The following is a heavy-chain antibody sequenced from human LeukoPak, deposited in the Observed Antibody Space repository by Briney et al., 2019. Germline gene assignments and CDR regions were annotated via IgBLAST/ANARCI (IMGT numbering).Heavy chain of an antibody. Sequence: GGSLRLSCAASRFTFSSYAMHWVRQAPGKGLEYVSAISSNGGSTYYANSVKGRFTISRDNSKNTLYLQMGSLRAEDMAVYYCASCSGGSCYSFDYWGQGTLVTVSS. CDR3: ASCSGGSCYSFDY. V-gene: IGHV3-64*01. J-gene: IGHJ4*02. D-gene: IGHD2-15*01. CDR2: ISSNGGST. CDR1: RFTFSSYA.